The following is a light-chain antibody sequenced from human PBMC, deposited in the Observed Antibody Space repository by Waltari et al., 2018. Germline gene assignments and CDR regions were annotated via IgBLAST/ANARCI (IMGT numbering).Light chain of an antibody. CDR2: AAS. J-gene: IGKJ4*01. CDR1: QGISSY. Sequence: AIRMTQSPSSFSASTGDRVTTTCRASQGISSYLAWYQQKPGKAPKLLIYAASTLQSGVPSRFSGSGSGTDFTLTISCLQSEDFATYYCQQYYSYPLTFGGGTKVEIK. V-gene: IGKV1-8*01. CDR3: QQYYSYPLT.